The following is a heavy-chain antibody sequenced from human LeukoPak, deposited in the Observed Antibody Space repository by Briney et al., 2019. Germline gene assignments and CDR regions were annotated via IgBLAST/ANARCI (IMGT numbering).Heavy chain of an antibody. CDR3: ARGLTTYSSVRSYAFDI. CDR2: INPSGGST. D-gene: IGHD3-22*01. V-gene: IGHV1-46*01. CDR1: GYTFTSYY. J-gene: IGHJ3*02. Sequence: ASVKVSCKASGYTFTSYYMHWVRQAPGQGLEWMGIINPSGGSTSYAQKFQGRVTMTRDMSTSTVYMELSSLRSEDTAVYYCARGLTTYSSVRSYAFDIWGQGTMVTVSS.